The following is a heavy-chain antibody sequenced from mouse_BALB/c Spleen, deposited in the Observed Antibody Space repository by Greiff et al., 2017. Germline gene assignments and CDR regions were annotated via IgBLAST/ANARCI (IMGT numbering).Heavy chain of an antibody. CDR3: ARGGDYPFAY. D-gene: IGHD2-4*01. CDR2: IWSGGST. Sequence: VQLQQSGPGLVQPSQSLSITCTVSGFSLTSYGVHWVRQSPGKGLEWLGVIWSGGSTDYNAAFISRLSISKDNSKSQVFFKMNSLQANDTAIYYCARGGDYPFAYWGQGTLVTVPA. V-gene: IGHV2-2*02. J-gene: IGHJ3*01. CDR1: GFSLTSYG.